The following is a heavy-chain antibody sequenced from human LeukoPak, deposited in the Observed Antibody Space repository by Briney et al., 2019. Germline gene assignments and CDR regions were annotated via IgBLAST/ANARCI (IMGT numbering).Heavy chain of an antibody. V-gene: IGHV3-73*01. J-gene: IGHJ6*02. CDR2: IRSKANSYVT. CDR1: GFTFSGSA. CDR3: TRHSDTYCSRANYYVDNFYGLDV. D-gene: IGHD2-2*01. Sequence: GGSLRLSCAASGFTFSGSATPWVRQASGKGLEWIGRIRSKANSYVTAYAASVTGRFTISRDDSRNTAYLQMHSLSTEDTAVYYCTRHSDTYCSRANYYVDNFYGLDVWGQGTRVTVSS.